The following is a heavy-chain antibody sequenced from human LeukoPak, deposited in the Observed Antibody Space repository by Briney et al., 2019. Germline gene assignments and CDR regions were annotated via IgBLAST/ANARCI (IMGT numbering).Heavy chain of an antibody. Sequence: SETLSLTCAVYGGSFSGYYWSWIRQPPGKGLEWIGEINHSGGTNYNPSLKSRVTISVDTSKNQFSLQLSSVTAADTAVHYCARHSSSSYSDYWGQGTLVTVSS. V-gene: IGHV4-34*01. CDR3: ARHSSSSYSDY. J-gene: IGHJ4*02. CDR2: INHSGGT. D-gene: IGHD6-13*01. CDR1: GGSFSGYY.